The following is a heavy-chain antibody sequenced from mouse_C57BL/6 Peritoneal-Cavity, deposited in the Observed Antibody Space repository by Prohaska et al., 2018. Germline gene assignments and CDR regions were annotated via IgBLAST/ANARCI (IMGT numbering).Heavy chain of an antibody. CDR2: INSDGSAI. CDR1: GFTFSGFW. J-gene: IGHJ1*03. D-gene: IGHD2-1*01. Sequence: EVQLLETGGGLVQPGGSRGLSCEGSGFTFSGFWMSWVRQTPGKTLAWIGDINSDGSAINYAPSIKDRFTIFRDNDKSTLYLQMSNVRSEDTATYFCMRYGNYWYFDVGGTGTTVTVSS. V-gene: IGHV11-2*01. CDR3: MRYGNYWYFDV.